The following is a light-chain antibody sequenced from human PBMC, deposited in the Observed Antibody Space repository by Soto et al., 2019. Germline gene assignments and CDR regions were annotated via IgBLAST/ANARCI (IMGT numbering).Light chain of an antibody. CDR1: QIVSGNF. V-gene: IGKV3-20*01. CDR2: GAS. CDR3: LQDYRYPPWT. Sequence: VLTQSPGTLSLSPGERATLSCRASQIVSGNFLAWYQQIPGQTPRLLIYGASSRATGIPERISGSGSGTDFTLTISSLQPEDFATYYCLQDYRYPPWTFGQGTKVEIK. J-gene: IGKJ1*01.